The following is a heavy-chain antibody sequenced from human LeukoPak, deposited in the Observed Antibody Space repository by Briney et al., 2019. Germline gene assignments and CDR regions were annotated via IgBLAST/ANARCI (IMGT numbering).Heavy chain of an antibody. V-gene: IGHV3-30*03. J-gene: IGHJ6*02. D-gene: IGHD4/OR15-4a*01. CDR3: SASRPHYGDYYGLDV. Sequence: AKSLRLSCAASGFTFSSYGMHWVRQAPGKGLEWVAVISYDGSHKYSADSVKGRFTISRDNSENTLYLQMNSLRTEDTAVYFCSASRPHYGDYYGLDVWGHGTTVTVSS. CDR2: ISYDGSHK. CDR1: GFTFSSYG.